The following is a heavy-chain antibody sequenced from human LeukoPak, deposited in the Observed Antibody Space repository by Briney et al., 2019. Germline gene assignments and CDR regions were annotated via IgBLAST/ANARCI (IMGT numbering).Heavy chain of an antibody. CDR1: GGSISGSSYY. J-gene: IGHJ3*02. V-gene: IGHV4-39*01. CDR3: ARQGEAFDI. Sequence: SETLSLTCTVSGGSISGSSYYWGWIRQPPGKGLEWIGSIYYSGSTYYNPSLKSRVTISVDTSKNQFSLKLSSVTAADTAAYYCARQGEAFDIWGQGTMVTVSS. D-gene: IGHD3-10*01. CDR2: IYYSGST.